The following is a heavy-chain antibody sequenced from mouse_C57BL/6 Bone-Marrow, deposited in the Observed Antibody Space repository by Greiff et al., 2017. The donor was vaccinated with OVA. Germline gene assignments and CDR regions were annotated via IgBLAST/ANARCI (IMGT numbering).Heavy chain of an antibody. V-gene: IGHV1-64*01. CDR2: IHPNSGST. J-gene: IGHJ2*01. Sequence: VQLQQPGAELVKPGASVKLSCKASGYTFTSYWMHWVKQRPGQGLEWIGMIHPNSGSTNYNEKFKSKATLTVDKSSSTAYMQLSSLTSEDSAVYYCARRGFYYYGSSSYYFDYWGQGTTLTVSS. CDR1: GYTFTSYW. D-gene: IGHD1-1*01. CDR3: ARRGFYYYGSSSYYFDY.